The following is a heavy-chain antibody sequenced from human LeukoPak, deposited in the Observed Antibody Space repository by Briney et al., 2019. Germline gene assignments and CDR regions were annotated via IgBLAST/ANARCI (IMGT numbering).Heavy chain of an antibody. CDR1: GYTLTELS. D-gene: IGHD4-17*01. Sequence: ASVKVSCKVSGYTLTELSMHWVRQAPGKGLEWMGGFDPEGGETIYAQKFQGRVTMTEDTSTDTAYMELSSLRSEDTAVYYCATAHDYGDYDDYYYGMDVWGQGTTVTVSS. V-gene: IGHV1-24*01. CDR3: ATAHDYGDYDDYYYGMDV. J-gene: IGHJ6*02. CDR2: FDPEGGET.